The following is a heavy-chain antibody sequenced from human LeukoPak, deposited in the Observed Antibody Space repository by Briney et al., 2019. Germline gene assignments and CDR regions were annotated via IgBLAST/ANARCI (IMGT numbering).Heavy chain of an antibody. Sequence: GGSLRLSCAASGFTFRDYWMSWVRQAPGKGLEWVANIKEDGSERHYVDSVKGRFTISRDNAKNSLYLQSLYLQMNSLRAEDTAVYYCARAHYSSFDYWGQGTLVTVSS. CDR2: IKEDGSER. CDR3: ARAHYSSFDY. D-gene: IGHD3-22*01. V-gene: IGHV3-7*01. J-gene: IGHJ4*02. CDR1: GFTFRDYW.